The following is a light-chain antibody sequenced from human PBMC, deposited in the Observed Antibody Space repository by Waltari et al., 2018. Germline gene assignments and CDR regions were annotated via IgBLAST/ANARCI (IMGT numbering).Light chain of an antibody. CDR2: SAS. V-gene: IGKV3-20*01. CDR1: PSIASSY. J-gene: IGKJ2*01. CDR3: HQYNHWPTFT. Sequence: IVLTQSPGTLSLSPGERATLSCRASPSIASSYLAWYQQRPGQAPRLLIYSASNRASGVPDRFSGSGSRTDFTLTISRLEPEDFALYYCHQYNHWPTFTFGQGTKLQIE.